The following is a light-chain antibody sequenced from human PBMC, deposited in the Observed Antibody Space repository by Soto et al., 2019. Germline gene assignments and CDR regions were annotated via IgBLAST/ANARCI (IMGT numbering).Light chain of an antibody. CDR3: QQYNNWPHIT. J-gene: IGKJ5*01. CDR2: GAS. V-gene: IGKV3-15*01. CDR1: QSVSSN. Sequence: EIVMTQSPATLSESPGERATLSCRASQSVSSNLAWYQQKPGQAPRLLIYGASTRATGIPARFSGSGSGTEFTITISSLKSTHFAVYYCQQYNNWPHITFGQGTRLQIK.